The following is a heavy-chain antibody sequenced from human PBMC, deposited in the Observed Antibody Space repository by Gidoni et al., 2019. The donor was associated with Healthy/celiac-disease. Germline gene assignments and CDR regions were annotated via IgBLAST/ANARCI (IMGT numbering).Heavy chain of an antibody. J-gene: IGHJ4*02. CDR2: IYYSGST. CDR1: GGSISSSSYY. CDR3: ARRGVRGVPVDY. V-gene: IGHV4-39*01. D-gene: IGHD3-10*01. Sequence: QLQLQESGPGLVKPSETLSLTCTVSGGSISSSSYYWGWIRQPPGKGLAWIGSIYYSGSTYYNPSLKSRVTISVDTSKNQFSLKLSSVTAADTAVYYCARRGVRGVPVDYWGQGTLVTVSS.